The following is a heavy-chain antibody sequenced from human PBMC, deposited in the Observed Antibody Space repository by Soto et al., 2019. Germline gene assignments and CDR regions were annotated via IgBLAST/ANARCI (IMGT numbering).Heavy chain of an antibody. Sequence: GSLRLSCAASGFTFSSYGMHWVRQAPGKGLEWVAVISYDGSNKYYADSVKGRFTISRDNSKNTLYLQMNSLRAEDTAVYYCAKDSVFWSGTNWFDPWGQGTLVTVSS. V-gene: IGHV3-30*18. J-gene: IGHJ5*02. CDR3: AKDSVFWSGTNWFDP. CDR2: ISYDGSNK. D-gene: IGHD3-3*01. CDR1: GFTFSSYG.